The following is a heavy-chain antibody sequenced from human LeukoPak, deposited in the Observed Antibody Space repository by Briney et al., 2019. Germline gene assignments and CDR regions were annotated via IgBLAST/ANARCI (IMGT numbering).Heavy chain of an antibody. Sequence: ASVKVPCKASGYTFTSYDINWVRQATGQGLEWMGWMNPNSGNTGYAQKFQGRVTITADESTSTAYLELSSLRSEDTAVYYCAIYGYCSGGSCWGGYFDYWGQGTLVTVSS. J-gene: IGHJ4*02. CDR1: GYTFTSYD. V-gene: IGHV1-8*01. CDR2: MNPNSGNT. D-gene: IGHD2-15*01. CDR3: AIYGYCSGGSCWGGYFDY.